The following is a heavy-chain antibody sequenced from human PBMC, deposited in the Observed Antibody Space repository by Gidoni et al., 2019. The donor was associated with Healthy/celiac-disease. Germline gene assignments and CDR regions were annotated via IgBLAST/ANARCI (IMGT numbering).Heavy chain of an antibody. Sequence: EVQLVESGGGLVKPGGSLRLSCAASGFTFSNAWMNWVRQAPGKGLEWVGRIKSKTDGGTTDYAAPVKGRFTISRDDSKNTLYLQMNSLKTEDTAVYYCTTGPSSSWSRYYYYGMDVWGQGTTVTVSS. J-gene: IGHJ6*02. CDR3: TTGPSSSWSRYYYYGMDV. CDR1: GFTFSNAW. V-gene: IGHV3-15*07. D-gene: IGHD6-13*01. CDR2: IKSKTDGGTT.